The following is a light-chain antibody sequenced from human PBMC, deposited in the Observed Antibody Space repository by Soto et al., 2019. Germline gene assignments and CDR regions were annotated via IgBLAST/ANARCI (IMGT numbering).Light chain of an antibody. CDR1: SRDVGAYNY. V-gene: IGLV2-14*01. CDR2: DVT. CDR3: SSHSNITPYV. Sequence: QSALTQPASVSGSPGQSITISYTGTSRDVGAYNYVSWYQQHPGKAPKLMVYDVTNRPSGVSDRFSGSKSGNTASLTISGLQAEDEADYFCSSHSNITPYVFGTGTKLTVL. J-gene: IGLJ1*01.